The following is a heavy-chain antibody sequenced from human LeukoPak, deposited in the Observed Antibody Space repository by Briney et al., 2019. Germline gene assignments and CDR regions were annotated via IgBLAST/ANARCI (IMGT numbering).Heavy chain of an antibody. CDR1: GGTFSSYA. D-gene: IGHD3-10*01. CDR2: IIPIFGIA. V-gene: IGHV1-69*04. Sequence: SVKVSCKASGGTFSSYAISWVRQAPGQGLEWMGRIIPIFGIANYAQKFQGRVTITADKSTSTAYLELSSLRSEDTAVYYCALLSGRGNNWFDPWGQGTLVTVSS. CDR3: ALLSGRGNNWFDP. J-gene: IGHJ5*02.